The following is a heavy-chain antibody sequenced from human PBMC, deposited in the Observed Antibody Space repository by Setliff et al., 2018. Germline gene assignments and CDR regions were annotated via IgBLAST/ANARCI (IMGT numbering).Heavy chain of an antibody. Sequence: ASVKVSCKASGYTFTSYDINWVRQATGQGLEWMGWMNPNSGNTGYAQKLQGRVTMTTDTSTSTAYMELRSLRSDDTAVYYCARDLVGYCSGGSCYDWDYWGQGTLVTVSS. D-gene: IGHD2-15*01. CDR1: GYTFTSYD. CDR2: MNPNSGNT. V-gene: IGHV1-8*02. J-gene: IGHJ4*02. CDR3: ARDLVGYCSGGSCYDWDY.